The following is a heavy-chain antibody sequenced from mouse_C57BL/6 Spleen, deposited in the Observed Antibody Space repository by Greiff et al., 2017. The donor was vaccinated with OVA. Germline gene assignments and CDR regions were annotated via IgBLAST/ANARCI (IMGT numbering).Heavy chain of an antibody. J-gene: IGHJ3*01. V-gene: IGHV5-6-3*01. D-gene: IGHD2-4*01. Sequence: EVQLVESGGGLVQPGGSLKLSCAASGFTFSSYGMSWVRQTPDKRLELVATINSNGGSTYYPDSVKGRFTISRDNAKNTLYLQMSSLKSEDTAMYYCARDDYDLFAYWGQGTLVTVSA. CDR3: ARDDYDLFAY. CDR1: GFTFSSYG. CDR2: INSNGGST.